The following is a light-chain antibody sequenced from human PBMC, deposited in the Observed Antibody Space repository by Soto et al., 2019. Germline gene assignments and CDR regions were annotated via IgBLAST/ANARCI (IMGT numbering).Light chain of an antibody. CDR2: YDS. V-gene: IGLV3-21*04. CDR3: QVWDSSSDQPV. CDR1: NIGSKS. J-gene: IGLJ1*01. Sequence: SYELTQPPSGSVAPGKTARINCGGNNIGSKSVHWYQQKPGQAPVLVISYDSDRPSGIPERFSGSNSGNTATLTISRVEAGDEADYFCQVWDSSSDQPVFGTGTKVTVL.